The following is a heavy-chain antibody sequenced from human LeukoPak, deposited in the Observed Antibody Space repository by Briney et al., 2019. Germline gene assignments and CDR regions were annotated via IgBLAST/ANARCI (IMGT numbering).Heavy chain of an antibody. CDR2: IYYSGNT. CDR3: ARRKPWVRGVTLWFDP. V-gene: IGHV4-39*01. D-gene: IGHD3-10*01. CDR1: GVSISSSNSY. Sequence: PSETLSLTCTVSGVSISSSNSYWGWIRQPPGKGLEWIGSIYYSGNTYYNASLKSQVSISIDTSKNQFSLRLTSVTAADTAVYYCARRKPWVRGVTLWFDPWGQGTLVTVSS. J-gene: IGHJ5*02.